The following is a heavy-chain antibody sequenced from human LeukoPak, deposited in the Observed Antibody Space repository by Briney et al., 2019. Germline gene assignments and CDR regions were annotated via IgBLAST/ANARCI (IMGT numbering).Heavy chain of an antibody. V-gene: IGHV3-23*01. CDR2: VTGSGSAT. D-gene: IGHD6-19*01. J-gene: IGHJ4*02. CDR3: AKVQMGTGWTFDF. CDR1: GFTFNSYA. Sequence: GGSLRLSCAASGFTFNSYAMSWVRQASGKGLEWVSTVTGSGSATYYADSVKGRFTISRDNSKNTLFLQMNGLRAEDTAAYYCAKVQMGTGWTFDFWGQGTLVTVSS.